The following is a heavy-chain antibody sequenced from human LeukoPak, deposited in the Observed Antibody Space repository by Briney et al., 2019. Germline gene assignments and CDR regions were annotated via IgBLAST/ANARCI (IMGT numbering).Heavy chain of an antibody. V-gene: IGHV3-66*01. CDR3: AKARIATSGRDAFDV. CDR2: IYSGGGT. CDR1: GFTVSDNY. J-gene: IGHJ3*01. D-gene: IGHD6-13*01. Sequence: PGGSLRLSCAASGFTVSDNYMNWVRQAPGKGLEWVSVIYSGGGTYYADSVKGRFTISRDNSKNTVFLQMTSLRAGGTAVYYCAKARIATSGRDAFDVWGRGTMVIVSS.